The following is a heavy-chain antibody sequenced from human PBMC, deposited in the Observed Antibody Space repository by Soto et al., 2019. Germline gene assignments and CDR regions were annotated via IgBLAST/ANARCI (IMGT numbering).Heavy chain of an antibody. CDR3: ARGEVYFDY. J-gene: IGHJ4*02. CDR2: LYPDDSDV. CDR1: GYNFARSW. D-gene: IGHD3-10*01. Sequence: PGESLKISCKGSGYNFARSWVGWVRQMPGKGLEWMGILYPDDSDVKYSPSFQGQVTFSADKSISTAYLQLNSLKASDSAIYYCARGEVYFDYLGQGPLVTVPS. V-gene: IGHV5-51*01.